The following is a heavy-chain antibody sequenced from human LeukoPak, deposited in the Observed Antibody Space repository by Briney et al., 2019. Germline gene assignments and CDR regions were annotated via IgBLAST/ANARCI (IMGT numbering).Heavy chain of an antibody. D-gene: IGHD5-12*01. J-gene: IGHJ4*02. CDR2: IRYDGSNK. CDR3: ARLDSGYNAYAPFDH. CDR1: GFTFSSYG. V-gene: IGHV3-30*02. Sequence: GGSLRLSCAASGFTFSSYGMHWVRQAPGKGLEWVAFIRYDGSNKYYADSVKGRFTISRDNSKNTLYLQMNSLRAEDTAVYYCARLDSGYNAYAPFDHWGQGTLVTVSS.